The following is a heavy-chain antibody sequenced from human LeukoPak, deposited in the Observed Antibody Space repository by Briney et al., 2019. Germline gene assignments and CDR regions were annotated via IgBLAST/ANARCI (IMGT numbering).Heavy chain of an antibody. D-gene: IGHD3-10*01. Sequence: ASVKVSCKASGGTFSSYAISWVRQAPGQGFEWMGGIIPIFGTANYAQKFQGRVPITADKSTSTAYMELSSLRSEDTAVHYCARDTVRGDLFGPYRNWFDPWGQGTLVTVSS. CDR3: ARDTVRGDLFGPYRNWFDP. J-gene: IGHJ5*02. CDR1: GGTFSSYA. V-gene: IGHV1-69*06. CDR2: IIPIFGTA.